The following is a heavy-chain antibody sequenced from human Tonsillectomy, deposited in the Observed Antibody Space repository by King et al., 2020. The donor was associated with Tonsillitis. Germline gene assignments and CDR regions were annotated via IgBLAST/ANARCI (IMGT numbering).Heavy chain of an antibody. D-gene: IGHD3-10*01. J-gene: IGHJ3*02. V-gene: IGHV6-1*01. CDR3: ARGGRGTFDI. Sequence: VQLQQSGPGLVKPSQTLSLTRGISRDSVSSNSVSWNWIRQSPSRGFEGPGRTYYRSRWYNDYAVSVKNRITVNPDTSKNQFSLQLNSVTPEGTAVYYCARGGRGTFDIWGQGTMVAVSS. CDR2: TYYRSRWYN. CDR1: RDSVSSNSVS.